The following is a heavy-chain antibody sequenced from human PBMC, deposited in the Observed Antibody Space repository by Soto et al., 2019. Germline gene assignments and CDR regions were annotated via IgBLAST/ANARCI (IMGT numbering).Heavy chain of an antibody. CDR1: GYTFINYN. V-gene: IGHV1-18*04. J-gene: IGHJ4*02. CDR2: ISTSNGDT. D-gene: IGHD7-27*01. Sequence: ASVKVSCKASGYTFINYNIFWVRQAPGQGLEWMGWISTSNGDTNYAQKFRGRVTMTTDTSTTTAYVGLRSLYYDDTAVYYCARDITGDTGDYWGQGTLVTVSS. CDR3: ARDITGDTGDY.